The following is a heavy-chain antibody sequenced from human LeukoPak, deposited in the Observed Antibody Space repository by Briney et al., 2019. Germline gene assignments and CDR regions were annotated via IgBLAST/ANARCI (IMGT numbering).Heavy chain of an antibody. Sequence: ASVKVSXKASGYTFTSYDINWVRQATGRGLEWMGWMNPNSGNTGYAQKFQGRVTITRNTSISTAYMELSSLRSEDTAVYYCARGRSVTIFGVVIMEIRDNWFDPWGQGTLVTVSS. CDR3: ARGRSVTIFGVVIMEIRDNWFDP. J-gene: IGHJ5*02. V-gene: IGHV1-8*03. CDR2: MNPNSGNT. CDR1: GYTFTSYD. D-gene: IGHD3-3*01.